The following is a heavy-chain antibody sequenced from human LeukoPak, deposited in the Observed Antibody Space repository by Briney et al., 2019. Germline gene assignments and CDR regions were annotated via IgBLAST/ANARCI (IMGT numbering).Heavy chain of an antibody. J-gene: IGHJ4*02. V-gene: IGHV4-59*01. Sequence: SETLSLTCTVSGGSISSYYWSWIRQPPGKGVEWIGYIYYSGSTSYNPSLKSRVTISVDTSKNQFSLKLSSVTAADTAVYYCARANSGYDPTPFDYWGQGTLVTVSS. CDR2: IYYSGST. CDR1: GGSISSYY. CDR3: ARANSGYDPTPFDY. D-gene: IGHD5-12*01.